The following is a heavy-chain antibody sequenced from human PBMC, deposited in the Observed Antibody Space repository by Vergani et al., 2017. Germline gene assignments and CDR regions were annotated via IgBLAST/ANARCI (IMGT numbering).Heavy chain of an antibody. CDR3: AKGGPIFPYEMDI. CDR2: IRYDGPNK. J-gene: IGHJ6*02. CDR1: GFAFTNYG. Sequence: LVESGGGVVQPGGSLRLSCAASGFAFTNYGMHWVRQGPGKGLEWVAFIRYDGPNKYYADSVTGRFSISRDNSKSTLYLQLNSLRSDDTAVYYCAKGGPIFPYEMDIWGQGTTVTVSS. V-gene: IGHV3-30*02. D-gene: IGHD3-3*02.